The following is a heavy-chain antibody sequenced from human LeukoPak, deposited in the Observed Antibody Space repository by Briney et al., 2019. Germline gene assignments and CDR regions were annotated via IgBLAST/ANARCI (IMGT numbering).Heavy chain of an antibody. CDR1: GGSISSGDYY. D-gene: IGHD3-22*01. J-gene: IGHJ6*02. CDR3: ARDPGYYYDSSGYYSPYGMDV. Sequence: SETLSLTCTVSGGSISSGDYYWSWIRQPPGKGLEWIGYIYYSGSTYYNPSLKSRVTISVDTSKNQFSLKLSSVTAADTAVYYCARDPGYYYDSSGYYSPYGMDVWGQGTTVTVSS. V-gene: IGHV4-30-4*02. CDR2: IYYSGST.